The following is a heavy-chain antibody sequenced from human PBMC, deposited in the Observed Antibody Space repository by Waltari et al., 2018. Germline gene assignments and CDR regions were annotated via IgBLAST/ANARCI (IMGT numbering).Heavy chain of an antibody. D-gene: IGHD2-21*01. V-gene: IGHV1-69*06. CDR1: GATFKRYA. J-gene: IGHJ6*02. CDR2: ISTMFGTA. CDR3: ARDPIVVVSAESVWYYGMDV. Sequence: QVQLVQSGTEVKTPGSSVKVSCKASGATFKRYAIRWVRQAPRHGLEWLGGISTMFGTAKYAQKCKDRGTIRADKSTSAVYMELSGLTFEDTAVYYCARDPIVVVSAESVWYYGMDVWGQGTTVTVSS.